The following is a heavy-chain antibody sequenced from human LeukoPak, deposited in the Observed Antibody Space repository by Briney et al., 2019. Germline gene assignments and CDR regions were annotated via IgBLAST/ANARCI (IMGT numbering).Heavy chain of an antibody. J-gene: IGHJ1*01. D-gene: IGHD6-13*01. V-gene: IGHV1-8*02. CDR2: MSPNSGNT. CDR3: ARGGGSTWTQRGYFQH. Sequence: ASVKVSCKASGGTFSSYGISWVRQAPGQGLEWMGWMSPNSGNTGYAQKFQGRVTMTRNASMSTAYMDLNSLRSDDTAVYYCARGGGSTWTQRGYFQHWGQGTLVTVSS. CDR1: GGTFSSYG.